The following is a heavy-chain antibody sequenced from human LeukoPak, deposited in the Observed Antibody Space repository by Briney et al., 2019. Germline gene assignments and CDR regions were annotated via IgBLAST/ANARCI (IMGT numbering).Heavy chain of an antibody. CDR1: GYTFTSYY. V-gene: IGHV1-69*04. J-gene: IGHJ4*02. CDR2: IIPILGIA. D-gene: IGHD3-22*01. Sequence: SVRVSCKTSGYTFTSYYMHWVRQAPGQGLEWMGRIIPILGIANYAQKFQGRVTITADKSTSTAYMELSSLRSEDTAVYYCARDTYYYDSSGYYPFDYWGQGTLVTVSS. CDR3: ARDTYYYDSSGYYPFDY.